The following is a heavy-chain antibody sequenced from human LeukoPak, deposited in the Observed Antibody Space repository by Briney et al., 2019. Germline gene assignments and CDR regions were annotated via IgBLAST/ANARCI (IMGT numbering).Heavy chain of an antibody. V-gene: IGHV1-18*01. D-gene: IGHD3-22*01. CDR3: ARNQYYYDSSGYYYYFDY. CDR2: ISAYNGNT. J-gene: IGHJ4*02. CDR1: GYTFTSYG. Sequence: ASPKVSCKASGYTFTSYGISWVRQTPGQRLEWMGLISAYNGNTNYAQKLQGRVTMTTDTSTSTAYMELRSLRSDDTAVYYCARNQYYYDSSGYYYYFDYWGQGTLVTVSS.